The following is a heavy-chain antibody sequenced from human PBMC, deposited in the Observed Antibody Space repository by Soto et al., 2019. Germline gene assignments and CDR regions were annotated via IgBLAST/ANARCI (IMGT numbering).Heavy chain of an antibody. Sequence: SETLSLTCSVSGGSISDYYWSWIRQPPGKGLEWIGYTYYGWNTNYNPSLKSRVTISVDTSKNQFSLKLISVTAADTAVYYCARDREYYDSSGLYFDYWGQGTLVTVSS. D-gene: IGHD3-22*01. CDR2: TYYGWNT. J-gene: IGHJ4*02. V-gene: IGHV4-59*01. CDR3: ARDREYYDSSGLYFDY. CDR1: GGSISDYY.